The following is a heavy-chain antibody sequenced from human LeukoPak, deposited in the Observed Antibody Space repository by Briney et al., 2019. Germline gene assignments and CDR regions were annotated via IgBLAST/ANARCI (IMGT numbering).Heavy chain of an antibody. D-gene: IGHD4-17*01. CDR1: GYTSTSYD. CDR2: MNPNSGNT. J-gene: IGHJ3*02. Sequence: ASVKVSCKASGYTSTSYDINWVRQATGQGLEWMGWMNPNSGNTGYAQKFQGRVTITRNTSISTAYMELSSLRSEDTAVYYCASILPYGSSAFDIWGQGTMVTVSS. CDR3: ASILPYGSSAFDI. V-gene: IGHV1-8*03.